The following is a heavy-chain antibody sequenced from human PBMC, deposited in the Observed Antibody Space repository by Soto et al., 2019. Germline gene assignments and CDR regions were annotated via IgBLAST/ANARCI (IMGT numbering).Heavy chain of an antibody. CDR1: GGSFSGYY. Sequence: QVQLQQWGAGLLKPSETPSLTCAVYGGSFSGYYWSWIRQPPGKGLEWIGEINHSGSTNYNPSLKSRVTISVDTSKNQFSLKLSSVTAADTAVYYCARGRMATIPYYYYGMDVWGQGTTVTVSS. V-gene: IGHV4-34*01. D-gene: IGHD5-12*01. CDR2: INHSGST. J-gene: IGHJ6*02. CDR3: ARGRMATIPYYYYGMDV.